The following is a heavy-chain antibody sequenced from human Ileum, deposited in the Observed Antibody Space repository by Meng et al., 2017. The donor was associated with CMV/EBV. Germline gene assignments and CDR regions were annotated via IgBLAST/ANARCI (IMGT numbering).Heavy chain of an antibody. CDR1: GGFSGNND. J-gene: IGHJ4*02. V-gene: IGHV4-4*07. CDR3: ARYGPTDWGRDLDY. Sequence: PGAAPVMCTLPASLSCTCSVSGGFSGNNDSSCIRQTPVKGLEWIGRIYTRGTSNYHTSHNNRVIMSVDTTKTHFSMKLYSVTAADTAAYYCARYGPTDWGRDLDYWCQGSLVTVSS. CDR2: IYTRGTS. D-gene: IGHD7-27*01.